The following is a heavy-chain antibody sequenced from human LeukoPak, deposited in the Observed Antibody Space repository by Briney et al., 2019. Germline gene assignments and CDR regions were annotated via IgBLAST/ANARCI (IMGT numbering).Heavy chain of an antibody. D-gene: IGHD3-9*01. J-gene: IGHJ4*02. CDR2: INSDGGST. CDR1: GFTFSSYW. CDR3: GRGGLTGQMAAFDY. V-gene: IGHV3-74*01. Sequence: GGSLRLSCAASGFTFSSYWTHWVRQAPGKGLEWVSRINSDGGSTTYADSVKGRFTISRDNAKNTMYLQMSSLRADDSAVYYCGRGGLTGQMAAFDYWGQGALVTVST.